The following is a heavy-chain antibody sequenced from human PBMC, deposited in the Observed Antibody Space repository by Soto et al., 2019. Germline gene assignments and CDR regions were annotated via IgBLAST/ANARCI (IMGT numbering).Heavy chain of an antibody. CDR3: ARARAPEYSSAIFFDI. CDR1: GLTVSSSY. Sequence: PGESLKISCAASGLTVSSSYMSWVRQAPGKGLQWVSVIYSAGSTYYANSVKGRFTISRDISTNMVYLQMSSLTDEDTAVYYCARARAPEYSSAIFFDIWGQGALVTVSS. V-gene: IGHV3-53*01. D-gene: IGHD5-18*01. J-gene: IGHJ4*02. CDR2: IYSAGST.